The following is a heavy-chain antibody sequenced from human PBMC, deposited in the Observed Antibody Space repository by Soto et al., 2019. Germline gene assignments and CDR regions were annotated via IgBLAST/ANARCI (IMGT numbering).Heavy chain of an antibody. CDR2: ISSSSSYI. Sequence: GGSLRLSCAASGFTFSSYSMNWVRQAPGKGLEWVSSISSSSSYIYYADSVKGRFTISRDNSKNTLYLQMNSLRAEHTAVYYCAKGPSSELEYFQHWGQGTLVTVSS. V-gene: IGHV3-21*04. D-gene: IGHD6-19*01. CDR3: AKGPSSELEYFQH. CDR1: GFTFSSYS. J-gene: IGHJ1*01.